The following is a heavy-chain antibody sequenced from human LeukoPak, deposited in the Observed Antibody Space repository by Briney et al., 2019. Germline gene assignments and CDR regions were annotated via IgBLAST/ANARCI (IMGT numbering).Heavy chain of an antibody. CDR3: ARVPDWTYVPDY. V-gene: IGHV4-61*02. J-gene: IGHJ4*02. CDR1: GGSVSSDRFY. Sequence: SETLSLTCTVSGGSVSSDRFYWTWVRQPAGKGLEWIGRIKSSNTNYNPSLKSRVSISLDTSTNQFSLKLSSLTAADTAVYYCARVPDWTYVPDYWGQGTLVTVSS. CDR2: IKSSNT. D-gene: IGHD3-16*01.